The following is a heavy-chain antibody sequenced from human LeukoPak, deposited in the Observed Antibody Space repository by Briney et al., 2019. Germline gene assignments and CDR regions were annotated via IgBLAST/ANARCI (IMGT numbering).Heavy chain of an antibody. CDR1: GFTFSSYG. Sequence: LTGGSLRLSCAASGFTFSSYGMHWVRQAPGKGLERVAVIWYDGSNIYYADSVKGRFTISRDNSKNTLYLQINSLRAEDTAVYYCARVLLSPIQLWPELDYWGQGTLVTVSS. CDR3: ARVLLSPIQLWPELDY. V-gene: IGHV3-33*01. J-gene: IGHJ4*02. CDR2: IWYDGSNI. D-gene: IGHD5-18*01.